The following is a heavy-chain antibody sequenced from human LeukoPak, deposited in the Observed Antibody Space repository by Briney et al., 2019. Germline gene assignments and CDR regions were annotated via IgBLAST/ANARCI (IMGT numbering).Heavy chain of an antibody. CDR2: MNPNSGNT. CDR1: GYTFTPYG. J-gene: IGHJ6*03. CDR3: ARFAVPGIGGGEYYYYMDV. V-gene: IGHV1-8*02. Sequence: ASVKVSCKASGYTFTPYGISWVRQATGQGLEWMGWMNPNSGNTGYAQKFQGRVTMTRNTSISTAYMELSSLRSEDTAVYYCARFAVPGIGGGEYYYYMDVWGKGATVIISS. D-gene: IGHD2-21*01.